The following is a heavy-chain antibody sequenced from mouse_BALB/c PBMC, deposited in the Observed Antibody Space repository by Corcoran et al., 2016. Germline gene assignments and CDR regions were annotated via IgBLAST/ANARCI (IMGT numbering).Heavy chain of an antibody. J-gene: IGHJ3*01. V-gene: IGHV1-62-2*01. CDR1: GYTFTEYV. D-gene: IGHD2-14*01. Sequence: VQLQQSGPELVKPGTSVTLSCKASGYTFTEYVIHWVKQRSGQGLEWIGWFYPRGGNINYNEKFRDKATLTADKSSSKVYMELSRLTSEDSAVYFCARHAYAKYDGFAHWGQGTLVTVSA. CDR2: FYPRGGNI. CDR3: ARHAYAKYDGFAH.